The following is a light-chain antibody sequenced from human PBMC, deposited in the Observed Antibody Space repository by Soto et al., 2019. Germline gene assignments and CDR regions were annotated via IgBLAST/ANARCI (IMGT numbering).Light chain of an antibody. V-gene: IGKV1-9*01. CDR2: AAS. CDR3: QQLNSYLP. J-gene: IGKJ4*01. Sequence: DIQLTQSPSFLSASVGDRVTITCRASQGISSYLAWYQQKPGKAPKLLIYAASTLQSGVPSRFSGSRSGTEFTLTISSLQPEDFATYYCQQLNSYLPFGGGTKVEIK. CDR1: QGISSY.